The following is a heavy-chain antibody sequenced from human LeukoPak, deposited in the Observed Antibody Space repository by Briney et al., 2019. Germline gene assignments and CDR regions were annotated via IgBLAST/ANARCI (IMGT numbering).Heavy chain of an antibody. J-gene: IGHJ4*02. CDR1: GFTFSNFP. V-gene: IGHV3-64D*09. CDR2: ISTDGGST. Sequence: GGSLRLSCSASGFTFSNFPMHWVRQAPGKGLEYVSAISTDGGSTYYPDSVKGRFTISRDNSKNTLYLQMSSLRAEDTAIYYCVKAIFLGSGSYYGYWGQGTLVTVSS. CDR3: VKAIFLGSGSYYGY. D-gene: IGHD3-22*01.